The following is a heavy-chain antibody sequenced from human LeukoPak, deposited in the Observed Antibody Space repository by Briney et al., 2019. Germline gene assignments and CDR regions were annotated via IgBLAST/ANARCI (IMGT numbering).Heavy chain of an antibody. J-gene: IGHJ4*02. CDR1: GGTFSSYA. CDR2: VIPIFGTA. V-gene: IGHV1-69*05. D-gene: IGHD3-3*01. Sequence: SVKVSCKASGGTFSSYAISWVRQAPGQGLEWMGRVIPIFGTANYAQKFQGRVTITTDESTSTAYMELSSLRSEDTAVYYCASITNFYDFWSGYYWGQGTLDTVSS. CDR3: ASITNFYDFWSGYY.